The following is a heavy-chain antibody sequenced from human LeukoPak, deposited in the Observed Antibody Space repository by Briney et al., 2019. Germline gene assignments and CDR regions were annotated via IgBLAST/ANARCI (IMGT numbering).Heavy chain of an antibody. Sequence: SETLSPTCTVSGSSMSDYYWSFIRQPAGKGLEWIGRIHPSGTTYFNPSLKSRVTMSVDTSQSQFSLRLTSMPAADTAVYFCARGDYYDGGGRNWFDPWGQGILVAVSS. CDR2: IHPSGTT. D-gene: IGHD3-16*01. CDR3: ARGDYYDGGGRNWFDP. V-gene: IGHV4-4*07. CDR1: GSSMSDYY. J-gene: IGHJ5*02.